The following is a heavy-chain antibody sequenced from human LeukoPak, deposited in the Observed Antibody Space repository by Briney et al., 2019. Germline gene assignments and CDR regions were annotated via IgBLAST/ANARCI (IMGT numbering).Heavy chain of an antibody. D-gene: IGHD5-18*01. Sequence: GGSLRLSCAASGFTFSSYTMNWVRQAPGKGLEWVSVIYSGGSTYYADSVKGRFTISRDNSKNTLYLQMNSLRAEDTAVYYCARATLDTAEDYWGQGTLVTVSS. J-gene: IGHJ4*02. CDR2: IYSGGST. CDR3: ARATLDTAEDY. V-gene: IGHV3-53*01. CDR1: GFTFSSYT.